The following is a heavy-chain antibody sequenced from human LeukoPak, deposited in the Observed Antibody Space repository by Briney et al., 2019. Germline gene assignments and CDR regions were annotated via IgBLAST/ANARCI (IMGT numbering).Heavy chain of an antibody. CDR3: AAAWHYYGSGSYYVDDAFDI. CDR2: IVVGSGNT. CDR1: GFTFTSSA. V-gene: IGHV1-58*02. Sequence: SVKVSCKASGFTFTSSAMQWVRQARGQRLEWIGWIVVGSGNTNYAQKFQERVTITRDMSTSTAYMELSSLRSEDTAVYYCAAAWHYYGSGSYYVDDAFDIWGQGTMVTVSS. J-gene: IGHJ3*02. D-gene: IGHD3-10*01.